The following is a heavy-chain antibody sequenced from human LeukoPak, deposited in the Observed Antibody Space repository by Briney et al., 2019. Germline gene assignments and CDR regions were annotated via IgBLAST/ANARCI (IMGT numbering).Heavy chain of an antibody. CDR2: ISGSGGST. Sequence: PGGSLRLSCAASGFTFSSYAMSWVRQAPGKGLEWVSAISGSGGSTCYADSVKGRFTISRDNSKNTLYLQMNSLRAEDTAVYYCAIPLYSGSYWDYWGQGTLVTVSS. CDR3: AIPLYSGSYWDY. CDR1: GFTFSSYA. D-gene: IGHD1-26*01. V-gene: IGHV3-23*01. J-gene: IGHJ4*02.